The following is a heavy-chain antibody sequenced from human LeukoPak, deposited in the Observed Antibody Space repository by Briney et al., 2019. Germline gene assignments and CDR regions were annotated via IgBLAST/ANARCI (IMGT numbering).Heavy chain of an antibody. CDR2: ISNSGGNT. CDR1: GFTFSSYA. J-gene: IGHJ4*02. V-gene: IGHV3-23*01. CDR3: AKDSGGGVNSPINY. Sequence: GGSLSLSCAASGFTFSSYAMSWVRQAPGKGLEWVSVISNSGGNTYYADSVKGRFTISRDNSKNTLYLQMNSLRAEDTAVYYCAKDSGGGVNSPINYWGQGTLVTVSS. D-gene: IGHD2-15*01.